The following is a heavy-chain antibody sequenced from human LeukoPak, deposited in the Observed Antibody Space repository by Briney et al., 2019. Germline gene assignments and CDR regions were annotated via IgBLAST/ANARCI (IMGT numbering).Heavy chain of an antibody. V-gene: IGHV3-15*01. D-gene: IGHD1-26*01. J-gene: IGHJ4*02. Sequence: GGSLRLSCAASGFTFSNAWMSWVRQAPGKGLEWVGRIKSKTDGGTTDYAAPVKGRFTISRDNAKNSLYLQMNSLRDEDTAVYYCARVGGRYGPDYWGQGTLVTVSS. CDR1: GFTFSNAW. CDR3: ARVGGRYGPDY. CDR2: IKSKTDGGTT.